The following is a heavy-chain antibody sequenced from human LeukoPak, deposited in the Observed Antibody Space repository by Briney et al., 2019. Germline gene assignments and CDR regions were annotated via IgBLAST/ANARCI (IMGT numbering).Heavy chain of an antibody. CDR1: GGSISSYY. Sequence: SETLSLTCTVSGGSISSYYWSWIRQPPGKGLEWIGYIYYSGSTNYNPSLKSRVTISVDTSKNQFSLKLSSVTAADTAVYYCARVPLMYSSSPSLYYYYYMDVWGKGTTVTASS. D-gene: IGHD6-13*01. J-gene: IGHJ6*03. CDR2: IYYSGST. CDR3: ARVPLMYSSSPSLYYYYYMDV. V-gene: IGHV4-59*01.